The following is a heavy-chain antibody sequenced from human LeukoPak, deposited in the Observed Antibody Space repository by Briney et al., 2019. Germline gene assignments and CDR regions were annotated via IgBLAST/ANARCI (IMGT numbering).Heavy chain of an antibody. V-gene: IGHV3-21*01. Sequence: GGSLRLSCAASGFTFGSYSMNWVRQAPGKGLEWVSSISSSSSYIYYADSVKGRFTISRDNAKNSLYLQMNSLRAEDTAVYYCAKEHYYDSSGTGPDYWGQGTLVTVSS. CDR2: ISSSSSYI. CDR3: AKEHYYDSSGTGPDY. D-gene: IGHD3-22*01. J-gene: IGHJ4*02. CDR1: GFTFGSYS.